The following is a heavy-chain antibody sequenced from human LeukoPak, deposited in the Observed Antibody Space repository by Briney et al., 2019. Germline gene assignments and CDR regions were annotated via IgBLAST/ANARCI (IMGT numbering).Heavy chain of an antibody. Sequence: PSETLSLTCTVSGGSISSSNYYWGWIRQPPGKGLEWIGSIYSSGSTYYNPSLKSRVTISVDTSKNQFSLKLSSVTAADTAVYYCASIPIAAAIDYWGQGTLVTVSS. CDR2: IYSSGST. CDR3: ASIPIAAAIDY. V-gene: IGHV4-39*01. D-gene: IGHD6-13*01. CDR1: GGSISSSNYY. J-gene: IGHJ4*02.